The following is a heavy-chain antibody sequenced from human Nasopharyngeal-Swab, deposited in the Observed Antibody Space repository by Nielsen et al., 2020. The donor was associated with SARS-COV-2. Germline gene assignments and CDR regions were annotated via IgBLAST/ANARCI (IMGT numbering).Heavy chain of an antibody. J-gene: IGHJ6*02. CDR3: ARTKWLRFGYYYGMDV. V-gene: IGHV3-7*01. D-gene: IGHD5-12*01. Sequence: WIRQPPGKGLEWVANIKQDGSEKYYVDSVKGRFTISRDNAKNSLYLQMNSLRAEDTAVYYCARTKWLRFGYYYGMDVWGRGTTVTVSS. CDR2: IKQDGSEK.